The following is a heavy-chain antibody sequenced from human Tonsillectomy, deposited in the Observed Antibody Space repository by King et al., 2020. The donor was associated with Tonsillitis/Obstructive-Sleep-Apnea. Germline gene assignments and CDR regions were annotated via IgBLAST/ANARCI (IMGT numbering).Heavy chain of an antibody. CDR3: ARGGIAVADYYYYYGMDV. J-gene: IGHJ6*02. CDR1: PGSISSFY. Sequence: VQLQESGPGLVKPSETLSLTCTVSPGSISSFYWTWIRQPPGKGLEWIGYIYYSGSTNYNPSLKSRVTISIDTSQNQFSLRLSSVTAADTAVYYCARGGIAVADYYYYYGMDVWGQGTTVTVSS. CDR2: IYYSGST. D-gene: IGHD6-19*01. V-gene: IGHV4-59*01.